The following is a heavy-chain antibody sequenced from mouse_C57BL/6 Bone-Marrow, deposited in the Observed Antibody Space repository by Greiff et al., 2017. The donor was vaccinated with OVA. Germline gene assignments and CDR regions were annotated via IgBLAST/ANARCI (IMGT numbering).Heavy chain of an antibody. CDR3: ARYCDGQLYYYAMDY. Sequence: VQLQQPGTELVKPGASVKLSCKASGYTFTSYWMHWVKQRPGQGLEWIGNINPSNGGTTYNEKFKSKATLTVDKSSSTAYMELSSLTSEDSAVYECARYCDGQLYYYAMDYWGQGTSVTVSS. D-gene: IGHD3-3*01. CDR2: INPSNGGT. J-gene: IGHJ4*01. CDR1: GYTFTSYW. V-gene: IGHV1-53*01.